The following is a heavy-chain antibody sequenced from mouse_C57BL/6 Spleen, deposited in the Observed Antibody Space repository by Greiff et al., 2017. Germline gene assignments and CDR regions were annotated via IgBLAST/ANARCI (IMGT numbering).Heavy chain of an antibody. V-gene: IGHV1-72*01. D-gene: IGHD1-1*01. Sequence: QQSCKASGYTFTSYWMHWVKQRPGRGLEWIGRIDPNSGGTKYNEKFKSKATLTVDKPSSTAYMQLSSLTSEDSAVYYCAKDYYGSSYVWYYAMDYWGQGTSVTVSS. CDR1: GYTFTSYW. CDR3: AKDYYGSSYVWYYAMDY. J-gene: IGHJ4*01. CDR2: IDPNSGGT.